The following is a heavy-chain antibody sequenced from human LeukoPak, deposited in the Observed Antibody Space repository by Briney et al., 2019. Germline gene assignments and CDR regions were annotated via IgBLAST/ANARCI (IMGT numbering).Heavy chain of an antibody. J-gene: IGHJ4*02. CDR2: IYSGGNT. Sequence: GGSLRLSCAASGFTVSTNYMSWVRQAPGKGLEWVSVIYSGGNTYYAESVKGRFTISRDNSKNTLYLQMNSLRAEDTAVYYCARDQDSGSFIFDYWGQGTLVTVSS. CDR1: GFTVSTNY. CDR3: ARDQDSGSFIFDY. D-gene: IGHD1-26*01. V-gene: IGHV3-53*01.